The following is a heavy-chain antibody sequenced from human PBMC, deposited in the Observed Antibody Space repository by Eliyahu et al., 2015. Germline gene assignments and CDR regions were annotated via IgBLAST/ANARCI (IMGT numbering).Heavy chain of an antibody. J-gene: IGHJ6*04. V-gene: IGHV3-21*01. CDR3: ARDSYESLPYCSGGSCYSYGMDV. D-gene: IGHD2-15*01. CDR2: ISSSSSYI. Sequence: EVQLVESGGGLVKPGGSLRLSCAASGFTFSSYSMNWVRQAPGKGLEWVSSISSSSSYIYYADSVKGRFTISRDNAKNSLYLQMNSLRAEDTAVYYCARDSYESLPYCSGGSCYSYGMDVWGKGTTVTVSS. CDR1: GFTFSSYS.